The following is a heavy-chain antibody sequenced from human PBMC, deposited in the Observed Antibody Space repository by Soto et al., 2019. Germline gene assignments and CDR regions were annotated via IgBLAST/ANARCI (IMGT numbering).Heavy chain of an antibody. CDR2: ISWNSGLI. CDR1: GFTFDGYA. Sequence: EVQLVESGGGLVQPGRSLRLSCAASGFTFDGYAMHWVRQAPGKGLEWVSGISWNSGLIGSAGSVKGRSTISRDNAENSLYLHMNSLRAEDTAFYFCAKDYYSDSSGSHFGFWGQGTLVTVSS. V-gene: IGHV3-9*01. CDR3: AKDYYSDSSGSHFGF. J-gene: IGHJ4*02. D-gene: IGHD3-22*01.